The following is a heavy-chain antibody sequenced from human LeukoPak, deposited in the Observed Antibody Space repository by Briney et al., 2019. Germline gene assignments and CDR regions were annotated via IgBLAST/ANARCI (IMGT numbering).Heavy chain of an antibody. CDR2: ISSSSSTI. V-gene: IGHV3-48*01. CDR3: ARDLANWGVLAAFDI. J-gene: IGHJ6*04. CDR1: GFTFSSYS. Sequence: GGSLRLSCAASGFTFSSYSMNWVRQAPGKGLEWVSYISSSSSTIYYADSVKGRFTISRDNAKNSLYLQMNSLRAEDTAVYYCARDLANWGVLAAFDIWGKGTSVTVSS. D-gene: IGHD7-27*01.